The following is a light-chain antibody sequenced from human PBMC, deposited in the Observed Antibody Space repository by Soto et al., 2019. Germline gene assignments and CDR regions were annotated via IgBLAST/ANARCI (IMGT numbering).Light chain of an antibody. V-gene: IGKV3-20*01. CDR2: GAS. J-gene: IGKJ1*01. Sequence: EIVMTQSPATLSVSPGERATLSCRXSQSVSSSYLAWYQQKPGQAPRLIIYGASSRATGIPDRFSGSGSGTDCTLTISRLEPEDFAVYYCQQYGSSPWTFGQGTKVDI. CDR1: QSVSSSY. CDR3: QQYGSSPWT.